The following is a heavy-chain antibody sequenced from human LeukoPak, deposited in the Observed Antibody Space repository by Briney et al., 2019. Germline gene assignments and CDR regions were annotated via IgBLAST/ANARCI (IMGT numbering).Heavy chain of an antibody. D-gene: IGHD1-14*01. J-gene: IGHJ6*02. CDR1: GDSVSSTTAA. CDR3: ARDTPGPEYYYGMDV. V-gene: IGHV6-1*01. Sequence: SQTLSLTCAISGDSVSSTTAAWNWIRRSPSRGLEWLGRTYYRSKWFHDYAVSMRSRITISPDTSKNQFSLQLNSVTPEDTAFYYCARDTPGPEYYYGMDVWGQGTTVTVSS. CDR2: TYYRSKWFH.